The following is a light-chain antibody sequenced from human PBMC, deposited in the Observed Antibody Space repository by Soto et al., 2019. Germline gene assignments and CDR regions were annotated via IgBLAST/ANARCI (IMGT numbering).Light chain of an antibody. V-gene: IGKV1-17*01. CDR2: AAS. Sequence: DIQMTQSPSSLSASVGDRVTITCRASQGIRNDLGWYQQKPGKAPKRLIYAASSLESGVPSRFSGSGSGTQLSITVRSPQPEDFATYCCLRHNSYPWTLGQGTKVDIK. J-gene: IGKJ1*01. CDR1: QGIRND. CDR3: LRHNSYPWT.